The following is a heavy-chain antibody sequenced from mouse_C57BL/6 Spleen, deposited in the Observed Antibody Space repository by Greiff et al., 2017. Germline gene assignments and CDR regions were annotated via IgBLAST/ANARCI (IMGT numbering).Heavy chain of an antibody. CDR1: GFTFSSYG. CDR3: ARHDGYYYGSFY. Sequence: EVKLMESGGDLVKPGGSLKLSCAASGFTFSSYGMSWVRQTPDQRLEWVATFSSGGSYTYYPDSVKGRFTISRDNAKNTLYLQMSSLKSEDTAMYYCARHDGYYYGSFYWGQGTTLTVSS. D-gene: IGHD1-1*01. CDR2: FSSGGSYT. J-gene: IGHJ2*01. V-gene: IGHV5-6*01.